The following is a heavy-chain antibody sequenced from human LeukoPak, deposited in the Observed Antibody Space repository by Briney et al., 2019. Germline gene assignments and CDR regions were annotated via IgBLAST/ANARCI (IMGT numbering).Heavy chain of an antibody. CDR1: GGSFSGYY. CDR3: ASRGYCSSTSCSEHPNWFDP. Sequence: SETLSLTCAVYGGSFSGYYWSWIRQPPGKGLEWIGEISHSGSTNYNPSLKSRVTISVDTSKNQFSLKLSSVTAADTAVYYCASRGYCSSTSCSEHPNWFDPWGQGTLVTVSS. V-gene: IGHV4-34*01. D-gene: IGHD2-2*01. J-gene: IGHJ5*02. CDR2: ISHSGST.